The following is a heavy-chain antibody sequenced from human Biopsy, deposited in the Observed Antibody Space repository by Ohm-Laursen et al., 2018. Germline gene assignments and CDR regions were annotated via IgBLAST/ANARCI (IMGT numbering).Heavy chain of an antibody. D-gene: IGHD5-12*01. Sequence: TLSLTCTVSGYSVTNDYYWGWIRQPPGKGLEWIGNINYDGITYYNPSLKSRVAMSVDTSKNQFPLRLTSVTAADTAVYYCARVAGGYAYYYGMDVWGQGTTVIVSS. CDR3: ARVAGGYAYYYGMDV. J-gene: IGHJ6*02. V-gene: IGHV4-38-2*02. CDR2: INYDGIT. CDR1: GYSVTNDYY.